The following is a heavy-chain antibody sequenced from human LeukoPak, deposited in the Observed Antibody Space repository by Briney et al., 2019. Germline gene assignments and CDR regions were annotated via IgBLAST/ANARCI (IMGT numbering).Heavy chain of an antibody. CDR1: GFTFRSYA. Sequence: GGSLRLSCAPSGFTFRSYAMSWVRQAPGKGLEWVSVISGSGGNTYYADSVKGRFTISRDNSKNTLYLQMNSLKTEDTAVYYCTRPDDYGDYWGQGTLVTVSS. D-gene: IGHD1-14*01. CDR3: TRPDDYGDY. J-gene: IGHJ4*02. CDR2: ISGSGGNT. V-gene: IGHV3-23*01.